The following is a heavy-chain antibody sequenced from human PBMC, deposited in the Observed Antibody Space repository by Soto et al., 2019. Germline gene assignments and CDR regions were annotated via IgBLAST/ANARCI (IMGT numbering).Heavy chain of an antibody. CDR1: GFTFSDSY. V-gene: IGHV3-11*01. J-gene: IGHJ6*02. Sequence: QVQLVESGGGLVKPGGSLRLSCAASGFTFSDSYMSWIRQAPGKGLEWISYITFSCNTVYYADSLKGRFTISRDNAKNSLYLQMNRLRAEDTAVYYCARVSWREKYGMDVWGQGTTVTVSS. CDR3: ARVSWREKYGMDV. CDR2: ITFSCNTV.